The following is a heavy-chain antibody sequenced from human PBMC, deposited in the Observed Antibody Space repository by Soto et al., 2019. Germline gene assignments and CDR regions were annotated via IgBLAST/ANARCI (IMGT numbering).Heavy chain of an antibody. CDR2: VSFDGTKK. D-gene: IGHD4-17*01. V-gene: IGHV3-30-3*01. CDR1: GFTFNIYA. CDR3: AREDDYGYRYINYGLDV. J-gene: IGHJ6*02. Sequence: PGGSLRLSSAASGFTFNIYALHWVRQSPGKGLEWVAVVSFDGTKKYYSDSVKGRFTISRDNLKNTLYLQMNNLRVEDAALYFCAREDDYGYRYINYGLDVWGQGTTVTVSS.